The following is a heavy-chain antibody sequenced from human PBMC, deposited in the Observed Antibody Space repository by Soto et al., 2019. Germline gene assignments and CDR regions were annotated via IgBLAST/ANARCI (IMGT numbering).Heavy chain of an antibody. CDR2: IIPIFGTA. CDR3: AARITMIVVVTDAFDI. Sequence: QVQLVQSGAEVKKPGSSVKVSCKASGGTFSSYAISWVRQAPGQGLEWMGGIIPIFGTANYAQKFQGRVTITEDESTSTAYMELSSLRSEDTAVYYCAARITMIVVVTDAFDIWGQGTMVTVSS. D-gene: IGHD3-22*01. J-gene: IGHJ3*02. CDR1: GGTFSSYA. V-gene: IGHV1-69*01.